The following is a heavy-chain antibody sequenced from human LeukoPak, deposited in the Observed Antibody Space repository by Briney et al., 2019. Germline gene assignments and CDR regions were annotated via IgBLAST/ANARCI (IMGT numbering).Heavy chain of an antibody. V-gene: IGHV3-30*04. D-gene: IGHD2-15*01. CDR3: ARDLERYCSGGSCYSWDY. CDR1: GFTFSSYE. CDR2: ISYDGSNK. J-gene: IGHJ4*02. Sequence: GGSLRLSCAASGFTFSSYEMNWVRQAPGKGLEWVAVISYDGSNKYYADSVKGRFTISRDNSKNTLYLQMNSLRAEDTAVYYCARDLERYCSGGSCYSWDYWGQGTLVTVSS.